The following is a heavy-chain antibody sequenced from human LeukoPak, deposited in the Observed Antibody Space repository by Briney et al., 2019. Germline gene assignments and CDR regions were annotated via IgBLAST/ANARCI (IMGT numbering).Heavy chain of an antibody. V-gene: IGHV1-18*01. CDR1: GYTFTSYG. D-gene: IGHD3-16*01. CDR2: ISAYNGNT. Sequence: ASVKVSCKASGYTFTSYGISWVRQAPGQGLEWMGWISAYNGNTNYAQKLQGRVTMTTDTSTSTAYMELRSLISDDTAVYYCARGSSFGAHWGTYFDYWGQGTLVTVSS. J-gene: IGHJ4*02. CDR3: ARGSSFGAHWGTYFDY.